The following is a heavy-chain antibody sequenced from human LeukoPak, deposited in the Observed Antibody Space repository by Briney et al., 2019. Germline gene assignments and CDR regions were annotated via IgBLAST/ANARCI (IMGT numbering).Heavy chain of an antibody. D-gene: IGHD2-15*01. CDR1: GYTFTGYY. CDR3: ARAPIYCSGGSCFSDY. Sequence: GASVKVSCKASGYTFTGYYVHWVRQAPGQGLEWMGWINPNSGGTNYAQKFQGRVTMTRDTSISTAYMELSRLRSDDTAVYYCARAPIYCSGGSCFSDYWGQGTLVTVSS. J-gene: IGHJ4*02. V-gene: IGHV1-2*02. CDR2: INPNSGGT.